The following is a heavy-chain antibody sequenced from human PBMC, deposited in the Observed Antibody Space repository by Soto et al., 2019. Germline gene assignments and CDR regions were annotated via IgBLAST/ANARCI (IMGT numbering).Heavy chain of an antibody. CDR1: GGSFSGYY. V-gene: IGHV4-34*01. Sequence: PSDTLSLTCAVYGGSFSGYYWSWIRQPPGKGLDWIGEINHSGSPNYNPSLKSRVTISVDTSKNQFSLKLNSVTAADPAVDNRARARSSSDQRVGRTNWSNPWGQGALVTVSS. J-gene: IGHJ5*02. CDR2: INHSGSP. CDR3: ARARSSSDQRVGRTNWSNP. D-gene: IGHD6-6*01.